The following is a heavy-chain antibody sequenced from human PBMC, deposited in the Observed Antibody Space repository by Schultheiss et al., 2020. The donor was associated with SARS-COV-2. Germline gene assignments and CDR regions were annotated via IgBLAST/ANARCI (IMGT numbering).Heavy chain of an antibody. V-gene: IGHV2-5*08. J-gene: IGHJ6*02. CDR1: GGSISSGDYY. CDR3: AHSGNGGSYYYYGMDV. CDR2: IYWDDDK. D-gene: IGHD3-16*01. Sequence: QTLSLTCTVSGGSISSGDYYWSWIRQPPGKALEWLARIYWDDDKRYSPSLKSRLTITKDTSKNQVVLTMTNMDPVDTATYYCAHSGNGGSYYYYGMDVWGQGTTVTVSS.